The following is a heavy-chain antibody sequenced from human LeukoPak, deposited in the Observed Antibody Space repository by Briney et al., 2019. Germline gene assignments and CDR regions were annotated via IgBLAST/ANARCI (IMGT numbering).Heavy chain of an antibody. J-gene: IGHJ4*02. CDR2: INPYSGGT. CDR3: ARDGGSYGGCDY. D-gene: IGHD1-26*01. Sequence: RASVKVSCKASGYTFTGYYIHWVRQAPGQGLEWMGWINPYSGGTNYAQKFQGRVTMTTDTSTSTAYMELRSLRSDDTAVYYCARDGGSYGGCDYWGQGTLVTVSS. V-gene: IGHV1-2*02. CDR1: GYTFTGYY.